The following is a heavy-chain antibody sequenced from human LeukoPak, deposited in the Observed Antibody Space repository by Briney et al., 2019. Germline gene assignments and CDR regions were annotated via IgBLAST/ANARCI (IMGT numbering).Heavy chain of an antibody. CDR2: ISDIGTTI. CDR3: AKAPASGSDRSTYNRGCFDH. V-gene: IGHV3-11*01. J-gene: IGHJ4*02. CDR1: GFPFSNYY. D-gene: IGHD6-19*01. Sequence: PGGSLRLSCAVSGFPFSNYYMGWIRQPPGKGLECISYISDIGTTIYYADSVRGRFTVSRDNAKNSLYLQMNSLRAEDTAVYYCAKAPASGSDRSTYNRGCFDHWGLGSLVTVSS.